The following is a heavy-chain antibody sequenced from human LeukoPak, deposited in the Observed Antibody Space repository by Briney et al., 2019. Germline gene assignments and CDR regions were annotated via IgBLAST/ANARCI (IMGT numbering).Heavy chain of an antibody. CDR1: GFTLSGFG. J-gene: IGHJ5*02. Sequence: PGRSLRLSCTASGFTLSGFGMHWVRQAPGXGLEWVANINQDGSKVYYVDSVKGRFTVSRDNAKNSVYLRLNSLRAEDTAVYYCAREKRWFDPWGQGTLVTVSS. CDR3: AREKRWFDP. V-gene: IGHV3-7*03. CDR2: INQDGSKV.